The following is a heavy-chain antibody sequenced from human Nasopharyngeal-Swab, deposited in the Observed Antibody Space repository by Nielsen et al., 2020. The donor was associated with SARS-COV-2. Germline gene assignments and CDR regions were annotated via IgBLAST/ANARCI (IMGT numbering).Heavy chain of an antibody. J-gene: IGHJ3*02. CDR2: ISYDGSNK. CDR3: AREGSPPDYYDTPPPTDAFDI. Sequence: GESLKISCAASGFTFSSYAMHWVRQAPGKGLEWVAVISYDGSNKYYADSVKGRFTISRDNSKNTLYLQMNSLRAEDTAVYYCAREGSPPDYYDTPPPTDAFDIWGQGTMVTVSS. D-gene: IGHD3-22*01. CDR1: GFTFSSYA. V-gene: IGHV3-30*04.